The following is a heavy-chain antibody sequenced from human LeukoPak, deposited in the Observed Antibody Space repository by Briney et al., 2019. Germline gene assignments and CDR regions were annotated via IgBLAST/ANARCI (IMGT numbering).Heavy chain of an antibody. CDR1: GFTFSSYA. CDR3: ARVRFLEWLLGPMDV. V-gene: IGHV3-23*01. CDR2: ISGSGGST. D-gene: IGHD3-3*01. J-gene: IGHJ6*02. Sequence: GGSLRLSCAASGFTFSSYAMSWVRQAPGKGLEWVSAISGSGGSTYYADSVKGRFTISRDNSKNTLYLQMNSLRAEDTAVYYCARVRFLEWLLGPMDVWGQGTTVTVSS.